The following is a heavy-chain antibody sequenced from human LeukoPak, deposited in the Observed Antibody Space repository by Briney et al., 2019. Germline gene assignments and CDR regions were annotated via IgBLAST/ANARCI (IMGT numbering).Heavy chain of an antibody. D-gene: IGHD3-3*01. J-gene: IGHJ3*02. CDR1: GCSISSYY. V-gene: IGHV4-59*01. CDR3: ARGYDTLGAFDI. CDR2: IYYSGST. Sequence: PSETLSLTCTASGCSISSYYRSWIRQPPGKGLEWIGYIYYSGSTNYNPSLKSRVTISVDTSKNQFSLKLSSVTAANTAVYYCARGYDTLGAFDIWGQGTMVTVSS.